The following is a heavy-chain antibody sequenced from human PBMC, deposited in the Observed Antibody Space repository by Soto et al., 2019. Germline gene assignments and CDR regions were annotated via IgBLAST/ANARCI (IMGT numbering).Heavy chain of an antibody. V-gene: IGHV4-31*03. J-gene: IGHJ4*02. CDR3: ARDPAYSGYDYSI. Sequence: PSETLSLTCTVSGGSISSGGYYWSWIRQHPGKGLEWIGYIYYSGSTYYNPSLKSRVTISVDTSKNQFSLKLSSVTAADTAVYYCARDPAYSGYDYSIWGQGTLVTAPQ. CDR1: GGSISSGGYY. CDR2: IYYSGST. D-gene: IGHD5-12*01.